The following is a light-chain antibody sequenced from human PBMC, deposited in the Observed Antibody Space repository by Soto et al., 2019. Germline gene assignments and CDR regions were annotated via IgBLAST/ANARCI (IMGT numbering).Light chain of an antibody. V-gene: IGLV2-14*01. CDR3: SSYTSSSTVV. CDR1: SSDVGGYNY. Sequence: QSVLTQPASVSGSPGQSITISCTGTSSDVGGYNYVSWYQQHPGKAPKLMIYEVSNRPSGVSNRFSGSKSGNTASLTISGLKAEDEAAYYCSSYTSSSTVVFGGGTKLTVL. J-gene: IGLJ2*01. CDR2: EVS.